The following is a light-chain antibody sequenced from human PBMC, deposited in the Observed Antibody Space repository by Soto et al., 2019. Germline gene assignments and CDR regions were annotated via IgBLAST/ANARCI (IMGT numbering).Light chain of an antibody. CDR3: TSYTSSTTLVL. Sequence: QSALTQPASVSGSPGQSITISCSGTSSDVGGYNYVSWYQQHPGKAPKLIIYEVSNRPSGASNRFSGSKSGNTASLSISGLQAEDEADYYCTSYTSSTTLVLFGGGTKLTVL. V-gene: IGLV2-14*01. J-gene: IGLJ2*01. CDR1: SSDVGGYNY. CDR2: EVS.